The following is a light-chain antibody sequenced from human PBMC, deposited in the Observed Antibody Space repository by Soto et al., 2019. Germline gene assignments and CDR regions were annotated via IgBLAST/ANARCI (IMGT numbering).Light chain of an antibody. CDR2: SNN. CDR3: AAWDDSLNGPLYV. Sequence: VLTHPPSASGTPGQRVTISCSGSSSNIGSNTVNWYQQLPGTAPKLLIYSNNQRPSGVPDRFSGSKSGTSASLAISGLQSEDEADYYCAAWDDSLNGPLYVFGTGTKVTVL. CDR1: SSNIGSNT. J-gene: IGLJ1*01. V-gene: IGLV1-44*01.